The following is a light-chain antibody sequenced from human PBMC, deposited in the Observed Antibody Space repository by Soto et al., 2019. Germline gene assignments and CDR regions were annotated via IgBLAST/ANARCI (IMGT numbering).Light chain of an antibody. V-gene: IGLV1-47*01. J-gene: IGLJ2*01. Sequence: QSVLTQPPSASGTPGQRVTISCSGSSSNIGSNYVYWYQQFPGSAPKLLIYRNDQRPSGVPDRFSGSKSGTSASLAISGPRSEDEADYYCAAWDGSLSAVVFGGGTKVTVL. CDR1: SSNIGSNY. CDR3: AAWDGSLSAVV. CDR2: RND.